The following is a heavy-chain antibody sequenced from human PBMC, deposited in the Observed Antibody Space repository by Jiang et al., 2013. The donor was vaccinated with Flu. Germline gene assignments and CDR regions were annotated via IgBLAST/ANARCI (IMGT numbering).Heavy chain of an antibody. Sequence: GGGVVQPGGSLRLSCAASGFTFSSYAMHWVRQTPGKGLEWVAVLSYDGSDDYYADSVRGRFTISRDDSKNTLYLQMSGLRVDDTAVYYCARDAYPRTNILTGYLFDFWGQGTLVTVSS. CDR3: ARDAYPRTNILTGYLFDF. J-gene: IGHJ4*02. CDR2: LSYDGSDD. V-gene: IGHV3-30*04. CDR1: GFTFSSYA. D-gene: IGHD3-9*01.